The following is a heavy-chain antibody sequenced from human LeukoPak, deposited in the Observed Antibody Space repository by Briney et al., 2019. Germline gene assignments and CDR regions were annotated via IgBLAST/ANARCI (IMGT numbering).Heavy chain of an antibody. CDR3: ARQVVAAKDDAIDF. J-gene: IGHJ3*01. CDR2: IYHTGST. D-gene: IGHD2-15*01. V-gene: IGHV4-59*01. Sequence: SETLSLTCTVSGDSISGFYWSWIRQPPGKGLEWIGYIYHTGSTNSHPSLKSRVTISIDPSKNQFSLRLTSLTAADTAVYYCARQVVAAKDDAIDFWAKGQWSPSLQ. CDR1: GDSISGFY.